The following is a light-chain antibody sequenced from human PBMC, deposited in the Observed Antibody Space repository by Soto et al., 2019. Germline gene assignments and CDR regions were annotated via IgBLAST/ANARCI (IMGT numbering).Light chain of an antibody. CDR2: GDN. CDR3: AACDGSLNNVL. CDR1: GSSIGTNT. J-gene: IGLJ2*01. Sequence: QLVLTQPPSASGTPGQRVTISCSGSGSSIGTNTVNWYRQLPGTAPKLLIYGDNQRPSGVPDRFSAAKPGTSASLAISGLQSEDEADYCFAACDGSLNNVLFGGGTKLTVL. V-gene: IGLV1-44*01.